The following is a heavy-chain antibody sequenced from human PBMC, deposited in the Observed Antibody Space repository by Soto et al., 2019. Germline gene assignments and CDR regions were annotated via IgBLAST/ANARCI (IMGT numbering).Heavy chain of an antibody. CDR2: VYTSGNT. V-gene: IGHV4-4*07. D-gene: IGHD6-6*01. J-gene: IGHJ4*02. CDR3: AKAWGIAARPGY. Sequence: QVQLQESGPGLVKPSETLSLTCTVSGDSFSGYYWSWIRQPAGKGLEWIGRVYTSGNTDYNPSLKSRVTVSVDTSKRQFSLKLSSVTAADTAVYYCAKAWGIAARPGYWGQGTLVTVSS. CDR1: GDSFSGYY.